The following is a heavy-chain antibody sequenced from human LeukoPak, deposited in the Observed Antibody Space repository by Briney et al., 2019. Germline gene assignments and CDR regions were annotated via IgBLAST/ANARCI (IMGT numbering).Heavy chain of an antibody. V-gene: IGHV3-23*01. Sequence: GGSLRLSCAASGFTFSSYSMNWVRQAPGKGLEWVSSISGSGGSTDYADSVKGRFTLSRGNFGNTLYLHMSSLRADDTAIYYCARAGKAAAFDYWGQGTLVTVSS. CDR2: ISGSGGST. CDR3: ARAGKAAAFDY. J-gene: IGHJ4*02. CDR1: GFTFSSYS. D-gene: IGHD2-15*01.